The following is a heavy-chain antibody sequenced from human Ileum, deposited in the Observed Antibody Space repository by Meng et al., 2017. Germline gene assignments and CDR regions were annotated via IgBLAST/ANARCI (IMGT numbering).Heavy chain of an antibody. J-gene: IGHJ4*02. CDR2: VYYSGHT. CDR1: GYSVSSDNYY. Sequence: VQLQESGPGLVRPSETLSLSCTVSGYSVSSDNYYWSWIRQPPGKGLEWIGYVYYSGHTDCNPSLKSRLSISIDTSKNHFSLKLSSVTAADTAVYYCARTPLYSGSYYFDPWGQGALVTVSS. CDR3: ARTPLYSGSYYFDP. D-gene: IGHD1-26*01. V-gene: IGHV4-61*03.